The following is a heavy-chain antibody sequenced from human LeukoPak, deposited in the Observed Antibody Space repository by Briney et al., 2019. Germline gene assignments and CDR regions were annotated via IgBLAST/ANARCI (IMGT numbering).Heavy chain of an antibody. V-gene: IGHV4-39*07. CDR2: MYYSGST. CDR3: ARDYGDYVLGRFGNF. D-gene: IGHD4-17*01. J-gene: IGHJ4*02. Sequence: SETLSLTCTVSGGSISSISYYWGWIRQPPGKGLEWVVSMYYSGSTYNNPSLKSRVTISVDTSKNQFSLKLSSVTAADTAVYYCARDYGDYVLGRFGNFWSQGTLVTVSS. CDR1: GGSISSISYY.